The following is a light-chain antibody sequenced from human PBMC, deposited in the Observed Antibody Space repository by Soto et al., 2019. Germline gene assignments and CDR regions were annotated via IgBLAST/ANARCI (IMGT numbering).Light chain of an antibody. CDR2: AAS. J-gene: IGKJ2*01. CDR3: QQSYSTPYT. V-gene: IGKV1-39*01. CDR1: QSISNS. Sequence: DIQMTQSPSSLSASVGDRVTITCRASQSISNSLNWYQQIPGKAPKLLIYAASSLQSGVPSRLSGSGSGTDFTLTISSLHPEDFATYYCQQSYSTPYTFGQGTKLEIK.